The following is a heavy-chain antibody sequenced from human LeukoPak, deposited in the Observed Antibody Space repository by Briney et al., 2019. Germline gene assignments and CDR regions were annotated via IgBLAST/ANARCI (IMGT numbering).Heavy chain of an antibody. CDR1: GFTITNHA. J-gene: IGHJ4*02. V-gene: IGHV3-33*03. Sequence: SGGSLRLSSATSGFTITNHAMHWVRQAPDKGLEWVATVSYSGGNEYYADSVKGRFTISRDNSENTLYLQMNSLRADDTAIYYCAKDWMLVATPMFYFEDWGQGILVTVSS. CDR3: AKDWMLVATPMFYFED. D-gene: IGHD2-15*01. CDR2: VSYSGGNE.